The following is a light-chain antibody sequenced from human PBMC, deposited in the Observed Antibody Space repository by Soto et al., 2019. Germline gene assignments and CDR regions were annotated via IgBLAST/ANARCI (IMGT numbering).Light chain of an antibody. CDR3: QQSYSVPLT. J-gene: IGKJ4*01. CDR2: AAS. CDR1: QHISDY. V-gene: IGKV1-39*01. Sequence: DIQMTQSPSSLSASVGDRVTITCRASQHISDYLNWYQQKPGKAPNLLIYAASTLQSGVPSRFSGSGSGTEFTLTISSLQPEDFATFYCQQSYSVPLTFGGGTKVDIK.